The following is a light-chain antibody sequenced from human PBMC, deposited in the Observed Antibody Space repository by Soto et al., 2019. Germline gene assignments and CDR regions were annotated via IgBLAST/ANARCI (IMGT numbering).Light chain of an antibody. V-gene: IGKV3-15*01. J-gene: IGKJ2*01. CDR2: GAS. Sequence: EIVVTQSPATLSVSPGERATLSCRASQSVSSNLAWYQQKPGQAPRLLIYGASNRATGIPARFSGSGSGTEFPLTIRSLQSEDFAVYYCQQYNNWPPYTFGQGTKLEIK. CDR1: QSVSSN. CDR3: QQYNNWPPYT.